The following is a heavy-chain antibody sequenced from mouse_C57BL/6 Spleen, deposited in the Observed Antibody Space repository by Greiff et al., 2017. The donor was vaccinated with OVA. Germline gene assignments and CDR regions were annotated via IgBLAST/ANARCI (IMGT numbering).Heavy chain of an antibody. CDR2: ISYDGSN. J-gene: IGHJ4*01. Sequence: ESGPGLVKPSQSLSLTCSVTGYSITSGYYWNWIRQFPGNKLEWMGYISYDGSNNYNPSLKNRISITRDTSKNQFFLKLNSVTTEDTATYYCAREDYPGAMDYWGQGTSVTVSS. CDR3: AREDYPGAMDY. V-gene: IGHV3-6*01. CDR1: GYSITSGYY. D-gene: IGHD2-4*01.